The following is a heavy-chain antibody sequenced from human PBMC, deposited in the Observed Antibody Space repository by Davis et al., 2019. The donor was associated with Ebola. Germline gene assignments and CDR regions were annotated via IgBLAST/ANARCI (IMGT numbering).Heavy chain of an antibody. D-gene: IGHD3-10*01. V-gene: IGHV5-51*01. CDR2: IYPGDSDT. CDR3: ARRGGSGSYYSYYGMDV. Sequence: GGSLRLSCKGSGYSFTSYWIGWVRQMPGKGLEWMGIIYPGDSDTRYSPSFQGQVTISADKSISTAYLQWSSLKASDTAIYYCARRGGSGSYYSYYGMDVWGQGTTVTVSS. CDR1: GYSFTSYW. J-gene: IGHJ6*02.